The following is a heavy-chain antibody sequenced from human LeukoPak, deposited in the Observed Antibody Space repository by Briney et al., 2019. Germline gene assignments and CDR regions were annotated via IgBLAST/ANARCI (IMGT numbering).Heavy chain of an antibody. CDR1: GFTFTSSG. Sequence: ASVKVSCKASGFTFTSSGMQWVRQARGQRLEWIGWIVVGSGNTNYAQKFQERVTITRDMSTSTAYMELSSLRSEDTAVYYCAADFFDFWSGARMWAFDIWGQGTMVTVSS. V-gene: IGHV1-58*02. CDR3: AADFFDFWSGARMWAFDI. CDR2: IVVGSGNT. J-gene: IGHJ3*02. D-gene: IGHD3-3*01.